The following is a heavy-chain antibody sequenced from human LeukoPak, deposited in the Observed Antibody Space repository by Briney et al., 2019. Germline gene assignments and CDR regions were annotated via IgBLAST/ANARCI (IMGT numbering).Heavy chain of an antibody. J-gene: IGHJ4*02. CDR2: ISAYNGNT. Sequence: ASVKVSCKASGYTFTSYGISWVRQAPGQGLEWMGWISAYNGNTNYAQKLQGRVTMTTDTSTSTAYMELRSLRSDDTAVYYCARARAYYYDSSGLEFDYWGQGTLVTVSS. V-gene: IGHV1-18*01. CDR1: GYTFTSYG. CDR3: ARARAYYYDSSGLEFDY. D-gene: IGHD3-22*01.